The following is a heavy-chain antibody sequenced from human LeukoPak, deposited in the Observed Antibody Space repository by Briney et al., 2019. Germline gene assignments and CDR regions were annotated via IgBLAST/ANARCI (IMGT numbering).Heavy chain of an antibody. CDR2: ISGSGGST. D-gene: IGHD3-22*01. J-gene: IGHJ4*02. Sequence: GGSLRLSCAASGFTFSSYAMSWVRQAPGKGLEWVSAISGSGGSTYYADSVKGRFTISRDNSKTTLYLQMNSLRAEDTAVYYCAKDAYPNYYDSSGPFDYWGQGTLVTVSS. CDR3: AKDAYPNYYDSSGPFDY. V-gene: IGHV3-23*01. CDR1: GFTFSSYA.